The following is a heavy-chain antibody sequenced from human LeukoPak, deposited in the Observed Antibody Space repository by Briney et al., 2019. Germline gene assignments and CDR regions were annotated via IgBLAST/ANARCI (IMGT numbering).Heavy chain of an antibody. CDR1: GFTFSSYS. V-gene: IGHV3-48*04. J-gene: IGHJ3*02. Sequence: GGSLRLSCAASGFTFSSYSMNWVRQAPGKGPEWVSYISSSSSTIYYADSVKGRFTISRDNAKNSLYLQMNSLRAEDTAVYYCARDRDNWNNDAFDIWGQGTMVTVSS. CDR2: ISSSSSTI. D-gene: IGHD1/OR15-1a*01. CDR3: ARDRDNWNNDAFDI.